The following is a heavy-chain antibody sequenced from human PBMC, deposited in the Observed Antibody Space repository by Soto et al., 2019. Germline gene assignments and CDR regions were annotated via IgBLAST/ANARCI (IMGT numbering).Heavy chain of an antibody. V-gene: IGHV4-59*01. D-gene: IGHD1-26*01. Sequence: WTWIRQPPGTGLEWIGSIYYNGSTYYNPSLTSRVTISADTSKNQFSLKLSSVTAADTAVYYCARGRIAGACFFDDWGQGTLVSVSS. CDR3: ARGRIAGACFFDD. CDR2: IYYNGST. J-gene: IGHJ4*02.